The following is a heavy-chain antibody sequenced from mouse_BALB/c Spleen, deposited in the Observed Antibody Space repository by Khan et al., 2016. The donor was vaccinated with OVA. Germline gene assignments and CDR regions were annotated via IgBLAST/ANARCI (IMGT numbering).Heavy chain of an antibody. CDR2: INPSTDYP. CDR1: GYTFTTYW. J-gene: IGHJ3*01. Sequence: QVQLQQSGAELAKPGASVKMSCTASGYTFTTYWIHWVKQRPGQGMEWIGYINPSTDYPEYNQKFKDKATLTTDQSSSAAYMQLSSRTSEDSAVDYCTRRGLYGLFAFWGQGTLVTVSA. CDR3: TRRGLYGLFAF. D-gene: IGHD1-1*02. V-gene: IGHV1-7*01.